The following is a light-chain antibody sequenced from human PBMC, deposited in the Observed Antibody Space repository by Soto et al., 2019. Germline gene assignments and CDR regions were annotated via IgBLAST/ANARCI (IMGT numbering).Light chain of an antibody. CDR3: QQRSNWPPT. V-gene: IGKV3-11*01. Sequence: IVLTPSPATRSLSPGEKAPPSSVASQSVGSFLAWYPQKPGQAPRLLIYDTSIRASGIPARFSGSGSGTDFTLAITSLEPEDFAVYYCQQRSNWPPTFGQGTEVDIK. CDR2: DTS. CDR1: QSVGSF. J-gene: IGKJ1*01.